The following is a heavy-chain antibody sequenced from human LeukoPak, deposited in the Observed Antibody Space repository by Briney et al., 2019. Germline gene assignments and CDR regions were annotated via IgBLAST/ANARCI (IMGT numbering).Heavy chain of an antibody. J-gene: IGHJ4*02. CDR3: AKEGIVGVRFDY. Sequence: SGGSLRLSCAASGFTFSRYAMSWVRQAPGKGLEWVSAISGSGGSTYYADSVKGRFTISRDNSKNTLHLQMNSLRAEDTAVYYCAKEGIVGVRFDYWGQGTLVTVCS. CDR1: GFTFSRYA. D-gene: IGHD1-26*01. CDR2: ISGSGGST. V-gene: IGHV3-23*01.